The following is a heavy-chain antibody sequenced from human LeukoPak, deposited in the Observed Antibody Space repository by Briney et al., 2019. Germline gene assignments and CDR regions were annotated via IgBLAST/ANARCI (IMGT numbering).Heavy chain of an antibody. CDR2: IIPIFGTA. CDR1: GGTFSSYA. V-gene: IGHV1-69*13. Sequence: SVKVSCKASGGTFSSYAISWVRQAPGQGLEWMGGIIPIFGTANYAQKFQGRVTITADESTSTAYMELSSLRSEDTAVYYCARSDGGGRFLEWSARLDYWGQGTLVTVSS. D-gene: IGHD3-3*01. J-gene: IGHJ4*02. CDR3: ARSDGGGRFLEWSARLDY.